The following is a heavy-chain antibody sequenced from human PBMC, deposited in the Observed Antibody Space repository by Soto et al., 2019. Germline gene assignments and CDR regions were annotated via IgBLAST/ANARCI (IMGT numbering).Heavy chain of an antibody. J-gene: IGHJ1*01. CDR2: IKSKTDGGTT. V-gene: IGHV3-15*01. CDR3: TIRTYSSGWTYPAEYFQH. CDR1: GFTFSNAW. Sequence: GGSLRLSCAASGFTFSNAWMSWVRQAPGKGLEWVGRIKSKTDGGTTDYAAPVKGRFTISRDDSKNTLYLQMNSLKTEDTAVYYCTIRTYSSGWTYPAEYFQHWGQGTLVTVSS. D-gene: IGHD6-19*01.